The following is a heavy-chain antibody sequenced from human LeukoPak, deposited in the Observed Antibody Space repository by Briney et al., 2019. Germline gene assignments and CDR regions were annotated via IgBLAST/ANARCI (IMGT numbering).Heavy chain of an antibody. CDR1: RFTFDDYA. D-gene: IGHD2-15*01. V-gene: IGHV3-43*02. CDR2: IIGGGGST. Sequence: PGGSLRLYCAASRFTFDDYAMHWVRQAPGNGLVWVFLIIGGGGSTYYADSVKGRFTISRANSTTSMYLQMNSLRTEDTALYYCAKDLYPFHYYYSYGMDGLGQGTTVTDSS. J-gene: IGHJ6*02. CDR3: AKDLYPFHYYYSYGMDG.